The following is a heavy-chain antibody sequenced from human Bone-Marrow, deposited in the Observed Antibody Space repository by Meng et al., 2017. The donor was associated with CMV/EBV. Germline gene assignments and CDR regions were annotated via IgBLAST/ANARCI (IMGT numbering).Heavy chain of an antibody. CDR3: AKDMRGYSGGFDY. CDR2: ISWNSGSI. D-gene: IGHD1-26*01. V-gene: IGHV3-9*01. Sequence: LSLTCAASGFTFDDYAMHWVRQAPGKGLEWVSGISWNSGSIGYADSVKGRFTISRDNAKNSLYLQMNSLRAEDTALYYCAKDMRGYSGGFDYWGQGTLVTVSS. CDR1: GFTFDDYA. J-gene: IGHJ4*02.